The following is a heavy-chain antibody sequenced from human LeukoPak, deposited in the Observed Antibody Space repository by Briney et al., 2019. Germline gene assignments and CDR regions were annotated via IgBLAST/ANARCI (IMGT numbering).Heavy chain of an antibody. CDR2: ISWNSGSI. CDR3: AKSQESVVVAATLDY. Sequence: PGGSLRLSCAASGFTFDDYAMHWVRQAPGKGLEWVSGISWNSGSIGYADSVKGRFTISRDNAKNSLYLQMNSLRAEDMALYYCAKSQESVVVAATLDYWGQGTLVTVSS. D-gene: IGHD2-15*01. J-gene: IGHJ4*02. V-gene: IGHV3-9*03. CDR1: GFTFDDYA.